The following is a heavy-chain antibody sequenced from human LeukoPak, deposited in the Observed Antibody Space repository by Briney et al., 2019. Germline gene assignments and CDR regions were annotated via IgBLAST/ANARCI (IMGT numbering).Heavy chain of an antibody. J-gene: IGHJ4*02. CDR2: IYSGGNT. CDR1: GFTVSSHY. V-gene: IGHV3-53*01. D-gene: IGHD1-26*01. Sequence: GSLRLSCAASGFTVSSHYMSWVRQAPGKGLEWVSVIYSGGNTYYADSVKGRFTISRDNSKNTLYLQMNSLRAEDTAVYSCARAGRGSYPKFYDYWGQGTLVTVSS. CDR3: ARAGRGSYPKFYDY.